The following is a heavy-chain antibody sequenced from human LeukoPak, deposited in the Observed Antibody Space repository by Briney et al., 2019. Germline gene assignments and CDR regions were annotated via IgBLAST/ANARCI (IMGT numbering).Heavy chain of an antibody. Sequence: SETLSLTCTVSGGSISSYYWSWIRQPPGKGLEWIGEINHSGSTNYNPSLKSRVTISVDTSKNQFSLKLSSVTAADTAVYYCARQWIQLWPQAMEYYYYYYGMDVWGQGTTVTVS. V-gene: IGHV4-34*01. CDR2: INHSGST. CDR1: GGSISSYY. D-gene: IGHD5-18*01. CDR3: ARQWIQLWPQAMEYYYYYYGMDV. J-gene: IGHJ6*02.